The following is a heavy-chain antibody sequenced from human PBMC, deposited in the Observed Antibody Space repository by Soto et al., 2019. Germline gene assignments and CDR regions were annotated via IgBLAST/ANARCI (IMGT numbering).Heavy chain of an antibody. V-gene: IGHV1-69*06. Sequence: QEQLVQSGPEVKKPGSSVTVSCKASAGTFNNYAICWVRQAPGQGLEWMGGTIPLFSTSSYAQKFQGRVTITADKSASTVYMEMRNLKSEDTALYGCGRAGGRPYCYYGMDVWGQGTRVTVS. J-gene: IGHJ6*02. CDR2: TIPLFSTS. CDR3: GRAGGRPYCYYGMDV. D-gene: IGHD2-15*01. CDR1: AGTFNNYA.